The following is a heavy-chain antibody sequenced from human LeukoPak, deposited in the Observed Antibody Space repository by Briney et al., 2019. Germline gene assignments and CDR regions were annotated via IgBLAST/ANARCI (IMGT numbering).Heavy chain of an antibody. J-gene: IGHJ4*02. CDR2: IWYDGSNK. CDR3: AREVVDTAMVTCGLDY. D-gene: IGHD5-18*01. Sequence: QPGRSLRLSCAASGFTFSSYGMYWVRQAPGKGLEWVAVIWYDGSNKYYADSVKGRFTISRDNSKNTLYLQMNSLRAEDTAVYYCAREVVDTAMVTCGLDYWGQGTLVTVSS. V-gene: IGHV3-33*01. CDR1: GFTFSSYG.